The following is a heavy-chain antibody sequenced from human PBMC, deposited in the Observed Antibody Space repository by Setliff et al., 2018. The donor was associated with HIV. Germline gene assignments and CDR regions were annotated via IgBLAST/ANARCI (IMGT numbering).Heavy chain of an antibody. CDR1: GDSISRSRYY. J-gene: IGHJ4*02. CDR2: FYYGGST. V-gene: IGHV4-39*02. D-gene: IGHD3-22*01. CDR3: AREDSSYHYFDS. Sequence: PSETLSLTCVVSGDSISRSRYYWGWIRQPPGKGLEWIGSFYYGGSTSYNPSLKSRVTISGDTSKNQVSLRLSSVTAADTAVYYCAREDSSYHYFDSWGQGMLVTVSS.